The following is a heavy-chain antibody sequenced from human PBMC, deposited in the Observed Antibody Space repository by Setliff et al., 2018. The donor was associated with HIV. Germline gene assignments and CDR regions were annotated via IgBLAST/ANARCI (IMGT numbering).Heavy chain of an antibody. J-gene: IGHJ3*02. D-gene: IGHD3-16*01. CDR3: ARSFWGFVRNAASDI. Sequence: GGSLRLSCAASGFTFSTYWMIWVRQAPGKGLEWVANIKQDGSEKYYVDSVKGRFTISRDNAKNSLYLQMNSLRAKDTAVYYCARSFWGFVRNAASDIWGQGTMVTVSS. V-gene: IGHV3-7*01. CDR2: IKQDGSEK. CDR1: GFTFSTYW.